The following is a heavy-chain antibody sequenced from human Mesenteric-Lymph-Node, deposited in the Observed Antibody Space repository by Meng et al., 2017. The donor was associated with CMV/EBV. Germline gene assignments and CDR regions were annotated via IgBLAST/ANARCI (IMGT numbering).Heavy chain of an antibody. CDR2: IYHSGST. V-gene: IGHV4-38-2*02. Sequence: SETLSLTCTVSGYSISSGYYWGWIRQSPGKGLEWIGSIYHSGSTYYNPSLKSRVTISVDTAKNQFSLKLSSVTAADTAVYYAAAAARYYWYGMDVWGQGTTVTVSS. CDR3: AAAARYYWYGMDV. J-gene: IGHJ6*02. D-gene: IGHD6-13*01. CDR1: GYSISSGYY.